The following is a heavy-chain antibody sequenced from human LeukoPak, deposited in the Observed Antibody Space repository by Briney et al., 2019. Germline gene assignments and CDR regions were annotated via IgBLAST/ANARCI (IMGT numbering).Heavy chain of an antibody. CDR1: GYTFTSYG. J-gene: IGHJ3*02. CDR2: ISAHNGNT. CDR3: ARENYCSGGSCYAGALDI. V-gene: IGHV1-18*01. D-gene: IGHD2-15*01. Sequence: ASVKVSCKASGYTFTSYGISWVRQAPGQGLEWMGWISAHNGNTNYAQKLQGRVTMTTETLTSTVYMELRSLRSDDTAVYYCARENYCSGGSCYAGALDIWGQGTTVTVSS.